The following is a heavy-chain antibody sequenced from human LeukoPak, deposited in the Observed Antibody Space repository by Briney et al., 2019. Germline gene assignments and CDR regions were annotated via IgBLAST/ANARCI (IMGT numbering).Heavy chain of an antibody. CDR1: GGTFSSYA. J-gene: IGHJ4*02. CDR3: ASDSGSGSYGGY. CDR2: VIPIFGTA. D-gene: IGHD3-10*01. V-gene: IGHV1-69*06. Sequence: SVKVSCKASGGTFSSYAINWVRQAPGQGLEWMGGVIPIFGTANYAQKFQGRVTITADKSTSTAYMELSSLTSEDTAVYYCASDSGSGSYGGYWGQGTLVTVSS.